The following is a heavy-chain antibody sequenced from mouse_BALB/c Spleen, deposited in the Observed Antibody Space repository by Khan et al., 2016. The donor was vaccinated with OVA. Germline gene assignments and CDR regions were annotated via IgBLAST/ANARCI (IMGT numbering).Heavy chain of an antibody. D-gene: IGHD1-1*01. Sequence: EVQLQESGPGLVKPSQSLSLTCTVTGYSITSDYAWNWIRQFPGNKLEWMGYISYSGKIHYNPSLKSRISITRDTSKNQFFLQLNSVTTEDTATYYCARIYGGDFDYWGQGTTLTVSS. CDR3: ARIYGGDFDY. J-gene: IGHJ2*01. V-gene: IGHV3-2*02. CDR2: ISYSGKI. CDR1: GYSITSDYA.